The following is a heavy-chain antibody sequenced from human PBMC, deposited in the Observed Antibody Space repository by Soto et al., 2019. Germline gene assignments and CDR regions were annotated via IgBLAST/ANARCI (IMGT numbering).Heavy chain of an antibody. V-gene: IGHV4-4*07. CDR3: ARDDYKDGGNNWFDP. CDR2: IYTKERT. D-gene: IGHD3-16*01. J-gene: IGHJ5*02. CDR1: GGSITNYH. Sequence: SETLSLTCTVSGGSITNYHWSWIRQPAGKGLEWIGRIYTKERTNYNLSFRNRVTMSVDTSKNQFSLKLDAVTAADTAVYYCARDDYKDGGNNWFDPWGQGTLVTVSS.